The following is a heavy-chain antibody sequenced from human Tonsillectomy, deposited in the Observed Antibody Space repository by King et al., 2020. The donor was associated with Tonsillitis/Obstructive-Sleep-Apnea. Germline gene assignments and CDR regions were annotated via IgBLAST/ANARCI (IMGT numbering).Heavy chain of an antibody. V-gene: IGHV5-51*01. D-gene: IGHD3-3*01. Sequence: QLVQSGAEVKKPGESLKISCKGSGYSFSSYWIGWVRQMPRKGLEWWGIIYPGDSDTRYSPSFQGQVTISADKSLSTAYLQWSRLKASETAMYYCARDEHYDFWSGQGAFDIWGQGTMVTVSS. CDR1: GYSFSSYW. J-gene: IGHJ3*02. CDR3: ARDEHYDFWSGQGAFDI. CDR2: IYPGDSDT.